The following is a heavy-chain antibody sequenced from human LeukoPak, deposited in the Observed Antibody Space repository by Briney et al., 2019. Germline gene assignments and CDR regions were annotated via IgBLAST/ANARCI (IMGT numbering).Heavy chain of an antibody. J-gene: IGHJ4*02. Sequence: GGSLRLSCAGSGIRFSRYWMPWVRQAPGKGLEWVANIKRDGSEKNYVDSVKDRFIISRDNAKNSLYLQMNGLRAEDTAVYYCGGGDHADFWGQGTLVTVSS. V-gene: IGHV3-7*04. D-gene: IGHD1-14*01. CDR1: GIRFSRYW. CDR3: GGGDHADF. CDR2: IKRDGSEK.